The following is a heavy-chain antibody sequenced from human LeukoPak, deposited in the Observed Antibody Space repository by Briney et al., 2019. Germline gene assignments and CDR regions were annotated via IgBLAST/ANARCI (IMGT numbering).Heavy chain of an antibody. V-gene: IGHV4-34*01. CDR1: GGSLSGYY. CDR3: ARGRGYYYYYMDV. J-gene: IGHJ6*03. D-gene: IGHD5-24*01. Sequence: WETLSLTCAVYGGSLSGYYWSGIRQPPGKGLEWIGEINHSGSTNYNPSLKSRVTISVDTSNNQFSLKLSSVTAADTAVYYCARGRGYYYYYMDVWGKGTTVTVSS. CDR2: INHSGST.